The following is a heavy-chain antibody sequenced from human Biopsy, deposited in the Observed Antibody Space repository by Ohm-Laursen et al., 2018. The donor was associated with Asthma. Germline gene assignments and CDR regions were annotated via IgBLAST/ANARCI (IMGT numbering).Heavy chain of an antibody. D-gene: IGHD3-10*01. CDR3: ARAVDYSHYYGIDV. J-gene: IGHJ6*02. CDR2: ISVYNGNT. CDR1: GYTFDSAG. Sequence: ASVKVSCKTSGYTFDSAGITWVRQAPGQGLEWMGWISVYNGNTKVAQKLQDGVTMITDTSTSTAYMELRSLRSDDTAVYFCARAVDYSHYYGIDVWGQGTTVTVS. V-gene: IGHV1-18*01.